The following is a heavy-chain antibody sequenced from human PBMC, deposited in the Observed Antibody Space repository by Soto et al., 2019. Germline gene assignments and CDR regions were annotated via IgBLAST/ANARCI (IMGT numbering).Heavy chain of an antibody. CDR1: GGALSSGGYF. D-gene: IGHD6-19*01. CDR2: IYYSGGT. V-gene: IGHV4-61*08. CDR3: TREQSDDNYFDP. Sequence: ETLRLTCPVAGGALSSGGYFYTWVRQHPGKGLEWLGYIYYSGGTNYNPSLKSRVTISLDKSKSQFSLRLISVTAADTAVYYCTREQSDDNYFDPSPQGTLVTVSS. J-gene: IGHJ5*02.